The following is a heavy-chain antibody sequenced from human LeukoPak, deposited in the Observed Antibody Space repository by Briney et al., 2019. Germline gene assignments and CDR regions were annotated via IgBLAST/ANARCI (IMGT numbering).Heavy chain of an antibody. CDR2: ISGSGGST. D-gene: IGHD1-1*01. J-gene: IGHJ6*03. CDR1: GFTLSSYA. CDR3: AKDFLKNRERPYYMDV. Sequence: GGSLRLSCAASGFTLSSYAMSWVRQAPGKGLEWVSGISGSGGSTYHADSVKGRFTISRDNSKNTLYLQMNSLRAEDTAVYYCAKDFLKNRERPYYMDVWGKGTRFTVS. V-gene: IGHV3-23*01.